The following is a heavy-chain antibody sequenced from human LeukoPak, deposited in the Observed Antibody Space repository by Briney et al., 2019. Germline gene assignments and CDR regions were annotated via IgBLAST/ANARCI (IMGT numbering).Heavy chain of an antibody. CDR2: MNPNSGNT. Sequence: ASVKVSCKASGYTFTSYDINWVRQATGQGLERMGWMNPNSGNTGYAQKFQGRVTMTRNTSISTAYMELSSLRSEDTAVYYCARQGAPGYSSGWFLRSYYYYYYYMDVWGKGTTVTVSS. V-gene: IGHV1-8*01. D-gene: IGHD6-19*01. CDR3: ARQGAPGYSSGWFLRSYYYYYYYMDV. J-gene: IGHJ6*03. CDR1: GYTFTSYD.